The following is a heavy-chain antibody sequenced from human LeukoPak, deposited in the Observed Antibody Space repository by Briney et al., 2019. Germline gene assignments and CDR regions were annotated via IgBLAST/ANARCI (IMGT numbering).Heavy chain of an antibody. D-gene: IGHD1-26*01. CDR3: ARGGATRRRDFDP. CDR1: GGSISSGSYY. CDR2: IYTSGST. J-gene: IGHJ5*02. V-gene: IGHV4-61*02. Sequence: SETLSLTCTVSGGSISSGSYYWSWIRQPAGKGLEWIGRIYTSGSTNYNPSLKSRVTISVDTSKNQFSLKLSSVTAADTAVYYCARGGATRRRDFDPWGQGTLVTVSS.